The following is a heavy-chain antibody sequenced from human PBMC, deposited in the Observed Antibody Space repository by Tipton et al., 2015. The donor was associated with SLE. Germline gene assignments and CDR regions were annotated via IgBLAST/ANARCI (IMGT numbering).Heavy chain of an antibody. CDR2: IYHSGST. D-gene: IGHD5-12*01. V-gene: IGHV4-30-2*01. J-gene: IGHJ5*02. CDR3: ARYLYSGYDSARWFDP. Sequence: TLSLTCTVSGGSISSGSYYWSWIRQPAGKGLEWIGYIYHSGSTYYNPSLKSRVTISVDRSKNQFSLKLSSVTAADTAVYYCARYLYSGYDSARWFDPWGQGTLVTVSS. CDR1: GGSISSGSYY.